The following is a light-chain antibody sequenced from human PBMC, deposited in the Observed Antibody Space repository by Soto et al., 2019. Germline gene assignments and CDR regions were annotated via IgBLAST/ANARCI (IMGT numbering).Light chain of an antibody. CDR3: QQYNNRLA. J-gene: IGKJ4*01. V-gene: IGKV3-15*01. CDR1: QSVRNN. Sequence: EIVMTQSPPTLSVSPGERATLSCRASQSVRNNLAWYQQKPGQSPRLLLYGASTRATGIPDRFSGSGSGTDFTLTINSLQSEDFAVYYCQQYNNRLAFGGGTKVEIK. CDR2: GAS.